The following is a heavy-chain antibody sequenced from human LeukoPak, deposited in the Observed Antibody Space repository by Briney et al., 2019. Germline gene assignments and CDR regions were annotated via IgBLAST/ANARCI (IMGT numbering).Heavy chain of an antibody. CDR2: ISAYNGNT. Sequence: GASVKVSCKASGYTFTSYGISWVRQAPGQGLEWMGWISAYNGNTNYAQKLQGRVTMTTDTSTSTAYMELRSLRSDDTAVYYCARDQGSNYDSSGYYSPPYYFDYWGQGTLVTVSS. V-gene: IGHV1-18*01. J-gene: IGHJ4*02. CDR1: GYTFTSYG. D-gene: IGHD3-22*01. CDR3: ARDQGSNYDSSGYYSPPYYFDY.